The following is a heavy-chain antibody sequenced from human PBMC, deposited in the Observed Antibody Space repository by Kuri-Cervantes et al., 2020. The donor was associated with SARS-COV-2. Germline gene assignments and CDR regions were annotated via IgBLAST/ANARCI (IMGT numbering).Heavy chain of an antibody. D-gene: IGHD3-10*01. Sequence: GSLRLSCAVYGGSFSGYYWSWIRQPPGKGLEWIGEINHSGSTNYNPSLKSRVTISVDTSKNQFSLKLSSVTAADTAVYYCAREEGYGSGSYGEDYWGQGTLVTVSS. CDR3: AREEGYGSGSYGEDY. J-gene: IGHJ4*02. V-gene: IGHV4-34*01. CDR2: INHSGST. CDR1: GGSFSGYY.